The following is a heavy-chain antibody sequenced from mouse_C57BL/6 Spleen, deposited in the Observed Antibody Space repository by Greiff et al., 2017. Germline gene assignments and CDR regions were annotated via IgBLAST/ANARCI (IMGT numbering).Heavy chain of an antibody. D-gene: IGHD2-3*01. V-gene: IGHV14-1*01. CDR1: GFNIKDYY. CDR3: TSIDDGYYGDGY. J-gene: IGHJ2*01. CDR2: IDPEDGDT. Sequence: EVKLQESGAELVRPGASVKLSCTASGFNIKDYYMHWVKQRPEQGLAWIGRIDPEDGDTEYDPKFQGKATMTADTSDNTAYLQLSSLTSEDTAVYYCTSIDDGYYGDGYWGQGTTLTVSS.